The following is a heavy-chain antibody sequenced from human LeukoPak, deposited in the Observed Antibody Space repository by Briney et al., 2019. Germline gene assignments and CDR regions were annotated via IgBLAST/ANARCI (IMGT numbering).Heavy chain of an antibody. V-gene: IGHV3-30-3*01. D-gene: IGHD3-3*01. CDR1: GFTFSRYA. Sequence: PGGSLRLSCAASGFTFSRYAMHWVRQAPGKGLEWVAVISYDGSNKYYADSVKGRFTISRDNSKNTLYLQMNSLRAEDTAVYYCARTFWSGYLKGSYFDYWGQGTLVTVSS. CDR2: ISYDGSNK. J-gene: IGHJ4*02. CDR3: ARTFWSGYLKGSYFDY.